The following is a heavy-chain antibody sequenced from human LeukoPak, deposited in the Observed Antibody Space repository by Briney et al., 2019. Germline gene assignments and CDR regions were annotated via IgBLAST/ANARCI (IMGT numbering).Heavy chain of an antibody. V-gene: IGHV1-69*05. D-gene: IGHD3-22*01. Sequence: SVKVSCKASGGTFSSYAISWVRQAPGQGLEWMGGIIPIFGTANYAQKFQGRVTITTDESTSTAYMELSSLRSEDTAVYYCAIRTRLNYYDSSGYYWDYWGQGTLVTVSS. CDR1: GGTFSSYA. J-gene: IGHJ4*02. CDR2: IIPIFGTA. CDR3: AIRTRLNYYDSSGYYWDY.